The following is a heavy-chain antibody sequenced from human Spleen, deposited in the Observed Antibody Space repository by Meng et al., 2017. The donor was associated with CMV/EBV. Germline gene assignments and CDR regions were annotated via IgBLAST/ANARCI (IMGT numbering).Heavy chain of an antibody. J-gene: IGHJ4*02. V-gene: IGHV4-34*01. CDR3: ARGRPGGIVVVTTTPYYFDY. CDR2: INHSGST. D-gene: IGHD2-21*02. CDR1: FCGYY. Sequence: FCGYYWSWIRQPPGKGLEWSGEINHSGSTNYNPSLKSRVTISVDTSKHQFSLKLSSVTAADTAVYYCARGRPGGIVVVTTTPYYFDYWGQGTLVTVSS.